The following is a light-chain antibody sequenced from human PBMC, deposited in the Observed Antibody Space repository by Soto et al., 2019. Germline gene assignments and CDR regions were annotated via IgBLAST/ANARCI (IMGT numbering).Light chain of an antibody. CDR3: QQYSSSPSIT. V-gene: IGKV3-20*01. CDR1: QSVSSGY. CDR2: GAS. Sequence: EIVLTQSPGTLSLSPMEIATLSFMASQSVSSGYLAWYQQKPGQAPRLLIYGASTRATGIPDRFSGSGSGTDFTLTISRLEPEDFAVYYCQQYSSSPSITFGQGTRLEIK. J-gene: IGKJ5*01.